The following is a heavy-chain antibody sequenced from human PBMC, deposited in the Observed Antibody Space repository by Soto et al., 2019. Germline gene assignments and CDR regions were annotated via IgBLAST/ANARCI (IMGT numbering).Heavy chain of an antibody. V-gene: IGHV3-23*01. CDR3: AKGPTVFGAVISFDYYYGMYV. Sequence: LRLSCTASGFTFSSSAMSWVRQAPGRGLEWVSGISGSGAGTYYADSVKGRFTISRDNSKNTLYLQMSGLRAEDAAVYYCAKGPTVFGAVISFDYYYGMYVWGQGTPVTVSS. CDR2: ISGSGAGT. J-gene: IGHJ6*02. D-gene: IGHD3-3*01. CDR1: GFTFSSSA.